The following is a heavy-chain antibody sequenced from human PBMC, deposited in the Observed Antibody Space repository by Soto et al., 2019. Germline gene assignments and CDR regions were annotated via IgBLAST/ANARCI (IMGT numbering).Heavy chain of an antibody. J-gene: IGHJ3*02. CDR1: GFTFSNAW. D-gene: IGHD6-6*01. V-gene: IGHV3-15*01. CDR3: ARRNDAFDI. CDR2: IKSKTDGGTT. Sequence: GESLKISCAASGFTFSNAWMSWVRQAPGKGLEWVGRIKSKTDGGTTDYAAPVKGRFTISRDDSKNTLYLQMNSLKTEDTAVYYCARRNDAFDIWGQGTMVTVSS.